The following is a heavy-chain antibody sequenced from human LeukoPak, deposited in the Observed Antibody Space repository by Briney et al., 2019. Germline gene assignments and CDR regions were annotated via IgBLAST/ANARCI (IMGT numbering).Heavy chain of an antibody. D-gene: IGHD2-15*01. Sequence: GASVKVSCKASGYTFTSYYMHWARQAPGQGLEWXXXXXXXXGSTSYAQKFQGRVTMTRDTSTSTVYMELSSLRSEDTAVYYCAREKGREVVAATPGSSYFDYWGQGTLVTVSS. J-gene: IGHJ4*02. CDR3: AREKGREVVAATPGSSYFDY. CDR2: XXXXXGST. V-gene: IGHV1-46*01. CDR1: GYTFTSYY.